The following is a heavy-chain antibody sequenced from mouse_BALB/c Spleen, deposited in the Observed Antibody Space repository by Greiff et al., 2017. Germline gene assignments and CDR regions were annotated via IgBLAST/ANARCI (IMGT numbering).Heavy chain of an antibody. D-gene: IGHD1-2*01. J-gene: IGHJ4*01. V-gene: IGHV1S81*02. CDR1: GYTFTSYY. CDR2: INPSNGGT. CDR3: TRGGTATDYAMDY. Sequence: VKLQESGAELVKPGASVKLSCKASGYTFTSYYMYWVKQRPGQGLEWIGEINPSNGGTNFNEKFKSKATLTVDKSSSTAYMQLSSLTSEDSAVYYCTRGGTATDYAMDYWGPGTSVTVSS.